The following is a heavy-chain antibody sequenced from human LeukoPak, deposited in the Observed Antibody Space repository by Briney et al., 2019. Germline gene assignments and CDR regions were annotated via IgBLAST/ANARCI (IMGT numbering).Heavy chain of an antibody. V-gene: IGHV3-48*03. J-gene: IGHJ4*02. Sequence: GGSLRLSCAASGFSFSSSDMNWVRQAPGKGLEWVSYISSSSSTMYYADSVKGRFTISRDNAKNSLYLQMNSLRAEDTAVYYCARDIATAGHLAFDYWGQGTLVTVSS. D-gene: IGHD6-13*01. CDR1: GFSFSSSD. CDR3: ARDIATAGHLAFDY. CDR2: ISSSSSTM.